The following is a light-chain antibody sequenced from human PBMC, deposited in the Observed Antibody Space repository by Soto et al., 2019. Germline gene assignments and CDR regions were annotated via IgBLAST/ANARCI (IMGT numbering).Light chain of an antibody. CDR1: QSVDSSF. J-gene: IGKJ1*01. V-gene: IGKV3-20*01. CDR2: GAS. Sequence: EIVLTQSTGSLSLSPGERGTLSCRASQSVDSSFFAWYQQKPDQAPRLLIYGASNRATGIPDRFSGSGSGTDFTLTISSLEPEDFAVYYCQQYVSSVTFGQGTKVEIK. CDR3: QQYVSSVT.